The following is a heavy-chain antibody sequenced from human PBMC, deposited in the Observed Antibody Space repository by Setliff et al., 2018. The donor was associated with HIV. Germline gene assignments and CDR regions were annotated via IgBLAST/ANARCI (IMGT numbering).Heavy chain of an antibody. CDR3: ANVLNSGGWNPGYFEY. Sequence: SETLSLTCTVSGDSVSSEGHYWSWIRQHPEKDLEWSGYIYYSEKINYNPSLKSRVSIAVDMSKNQVSLKLSSVTAADTAVYYCANVLNSGGWNPGYFEYWGQGTQVTVSS. CDR1: GDSVSSEGHY. V-gene: IGHV4-31*03. D-gene: IGHD6-19*01. J-gene: IGHJ1*01. CDR2: IYYSEKI.